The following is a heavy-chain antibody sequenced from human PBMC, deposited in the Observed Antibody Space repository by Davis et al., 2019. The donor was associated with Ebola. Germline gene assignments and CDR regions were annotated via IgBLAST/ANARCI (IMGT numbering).Heavy chain of an antibody. CDR3: ARGVWLGDNWFDP. CDR2: LYPSGST. J-gene: IGHJ5*02. Sequence: PSETLSLTCTVSGGSISGYYWSWIRQPAGKGLEFIGRLYPSGSTNYKPSLKGRVTMSIDTSNNQFSLKVNSVTAADTAIYYCARGVWLGDNWFDPWGQGIPVTVSS. CDR1: GGSISGYY. D-gene: IGHD6-19*01. V-gene: IGHV4-4*07.